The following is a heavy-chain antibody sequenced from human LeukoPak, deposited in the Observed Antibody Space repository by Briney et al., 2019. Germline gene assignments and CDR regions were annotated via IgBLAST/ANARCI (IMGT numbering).Heavy chain of an antibody. D-gene: IGHD6-19*01. CDR3: ARGRYTSGWYPDYFDY. CDR1: GFTFSSYW. CDR2: IYQDGSDT. Sequence: PGGSLRLSCAASGFTFSSYWMSWVRDAPGAGLERGSNIYQDGSDTYYVDSVKGRFTISRDNAKNSLYLQMNSLRAEDTAVYYCARGRYTSGWYPDYFDYWGQGTLVTVSS. J-gene: IGHJ4*02. V-gene: IGHV3-7*04.